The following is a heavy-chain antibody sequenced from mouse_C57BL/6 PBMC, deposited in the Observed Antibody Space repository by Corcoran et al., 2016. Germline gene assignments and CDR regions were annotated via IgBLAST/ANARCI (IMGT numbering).Heavy chain of an antibody. D-gene: IGHD1-1*01. Sequence: EVQLQQSGPELVKPGASVKIPCKASGYTFTDYNMDWVKQSHGKSLEWIGDINPNNGGTIYNQKFKGKATLTVDKSSSTAYMELRSLTSEDTAVYYCARLGVGYYAMDYWGQGTSVTVSS. CDR2: INPNNGGT. V-gene: IGHV1-18*01. J-gene: IGHJ4*01. CDR3: ARLGVGYYAMDY. CDR1: GYTFTDYN.